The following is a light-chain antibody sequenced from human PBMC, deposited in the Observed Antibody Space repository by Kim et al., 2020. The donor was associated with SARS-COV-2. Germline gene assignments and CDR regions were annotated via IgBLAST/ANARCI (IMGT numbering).Light chain of an antibody. CDR2: EVS. Sequence: GQSVTISCPGTSSDGGGYNYVSWYQQHPGKAPKLMIYEVSKRPSGVPDRFSGSKSGNTASLTVSGLQAEDEADYYCSSYAGSNNLVFGGGTQLTVL. CDR1: SSDGGGYNY. CDR3: SSYAGSNNLV. V-gene: IGLV2-8*01. J-gene: IGLJ2*01.